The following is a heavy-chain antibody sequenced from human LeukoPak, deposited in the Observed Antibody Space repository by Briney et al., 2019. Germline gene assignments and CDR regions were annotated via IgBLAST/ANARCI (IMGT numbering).Heavy chain of an antibody. J-gene: IGHJ4*02. V-gene: IGHV1-8*01. CDR1: GHTLTSYD. D-gene: IGHD3-10*01. CDR3: ARGLMVVRGVMYY. CDR2: MNPNSGNT. Sequence: ASVKVSCKASGHTLTSYDINWVRQATGQGLEWMGWMNPNSGNTGYAQKFQGRVTMTRNTSISTAYMELSSLRSEDTAVYYCARGLMVVRGVMYYWGQGTLVTVSS.